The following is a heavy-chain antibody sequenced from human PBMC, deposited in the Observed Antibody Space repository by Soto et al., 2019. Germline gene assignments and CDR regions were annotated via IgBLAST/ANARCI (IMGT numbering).Heavy chain of an antibody. D-gene: IGHD6-19*01. V-gene: IGHV3-21*01. CDR3: ARAAVAGKVDY. Sequence: GGSLRLSCAASGFTFSSYSMNCVRQAPGKGLEWVSSISSSISYIYYADSVKGRFTISRDNAKNSLYLQMNSLRAEDTAVYYCARAAVAGKVDYWGQGTLVTVSS. CDR1: GFTFSSYS. CDR2: ISSSISYI. J-gene: IGHJ4*02.